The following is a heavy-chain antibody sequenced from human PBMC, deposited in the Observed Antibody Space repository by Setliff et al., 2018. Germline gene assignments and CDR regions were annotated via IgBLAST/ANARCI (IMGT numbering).Heavy chain of an antibody. CDR2: TYDSGST. CDR1: GGPVTRTTTF. V-gene: IGHV4-39*07. CDR3: ARAAVTSGARADYFDN. Sequence: PSETLSLTCTVSGGPVTRTTTFWGWVRQTPGKGLEWIGSTYDSGSTYYNPSLNSRVTISEDTSKNQFYLKLTSVTAADAAVYYCARAAVTSGARADYFDNWGPETLLVTVSS. J-gene: IGHJ4*03. D-gene: IGHD4-17*01.